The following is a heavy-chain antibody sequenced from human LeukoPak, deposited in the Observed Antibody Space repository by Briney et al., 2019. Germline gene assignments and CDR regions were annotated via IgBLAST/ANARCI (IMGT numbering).Heavy chain of an antibody. Sequence: GGSLRLSCAASGFTFSSYGMHWVRQAPGKGLEWVAFIRYDGSNKYYADSVKGRFTISRDNAKNSLYLQMNSLRAEDTAVYYCARDGSWYSSSWYYWDYYYYMDVWGKGTTVTVSS. CDR1: GFTFSSYG. D-gene: IGHD6-13*01. CDR2: IRYDGSNK. V-gene: IGHV3-30*02. J-gene: IGHJ6*03. CDR3: ARDGSWYSSSWYYWDYYYYMDV.